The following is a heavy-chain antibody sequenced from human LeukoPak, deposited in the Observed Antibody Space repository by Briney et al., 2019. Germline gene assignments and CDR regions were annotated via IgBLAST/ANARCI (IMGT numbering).Heavy chain of an antibody. CDR2: ISYSGST. CDR1: GGSISSSSYY. J-gene: IGHJ5*02. Sequence: SETLSLTCTVSGGSISSSSYYCGWIRQPPGKGLEWIGTISYSGSTYYNPSLKSRVIISVDTSKNQFSLKVSSVTAADTAVYYCARLSRVAGRLNGITPYGQGILVTVSS. D-gene: IGHD6-19*01. CDR3: ARLSRVAGRLNGITP. V-gene: IGHV4-39*01.